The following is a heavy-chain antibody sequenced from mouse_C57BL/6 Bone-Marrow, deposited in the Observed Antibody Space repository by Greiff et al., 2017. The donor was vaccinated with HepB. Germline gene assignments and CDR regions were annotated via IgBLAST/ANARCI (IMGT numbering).Heavy chain of an antibody. CDR1: GYAFTNYL. CDR3: ARSTVVAPMDY. Sequence: QVQLQQSGAELVRPGTSVKVSCKASGYAFTNYLIEWVKRRPGQGLEWIGVINPGSGGTNYNEKFKGKATLTADKSSSTAYMQLSSLTSEDSAVYFCARSTVVAPMDYWGQGTSVTVSS. J-gene: IGHJ4*01. CDR2: INPGSGGT. V-gene: IGHV1-54*01. D-gene: IGHD1-1*01.